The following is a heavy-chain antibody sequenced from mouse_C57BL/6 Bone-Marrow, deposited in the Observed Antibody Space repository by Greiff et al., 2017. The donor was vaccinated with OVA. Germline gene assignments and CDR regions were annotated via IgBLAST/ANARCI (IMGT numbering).Heavy chain of an antibody. Sequence: QVQLQQPGAELVRPGSSVKLSCKASGYTFTSYWMHWVKQRPIQGLEWIGNIDPSDSETHYNQKFKDKATLTVDKSSSTAYMQLSSLTSEDAAVYYCARNGYYDFDYWGQGTTLTVSS. D-gene: IGHD2-3*01. J-gene: IGHJ2*01. CDR3: ARNGYYDFDY. V-gene: IGHV1-52*01. CDR1: GYTFTSYW. CDR2: IDPSDSET.